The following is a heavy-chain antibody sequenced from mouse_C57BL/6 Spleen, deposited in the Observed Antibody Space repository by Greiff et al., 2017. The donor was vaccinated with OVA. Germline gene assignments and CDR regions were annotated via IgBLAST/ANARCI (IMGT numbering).Heavy chain of an antibody. CDR1: GFTFSSYA. CDR3: TKDSSRAMDD. J-gene: IGHJ4*01. V-gene: IGHV5-9-1*02. Sequence: EVQLVESGEGLVKPGGSLKLSCAASGFTFSSYAMSWVRQTPEQRLEWVAYISSGSDYIYYADTVKGRFTITRDNARNTLYLQRISLKSEDAAMYYGTKDSSRAMDDWGQGTSVTVSS. D-gene: IGHD3-2*02. CDR2: ISSGSDYI.